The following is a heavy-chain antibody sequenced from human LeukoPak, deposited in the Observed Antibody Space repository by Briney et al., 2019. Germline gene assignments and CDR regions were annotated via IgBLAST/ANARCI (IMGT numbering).Heavy chain of an antibody. V-gene: IGHV3-23*01. J-gene: IGHJ4*02. Sequence: GGSLRLSCAASGFTFSGYGRGWLRQAPGKGLEWVSGINDISTDRYYADSVRGRFSISRDNSKNTLYLQMNSLRAEDTAVYYCAKEVSSSRSHWGQGTLVTVSS. CDR2: INDISTDR. D-gene: IGHD6-13*01. CDR1: GFTFSGYG. CDR3: AKEVSSSRSH.